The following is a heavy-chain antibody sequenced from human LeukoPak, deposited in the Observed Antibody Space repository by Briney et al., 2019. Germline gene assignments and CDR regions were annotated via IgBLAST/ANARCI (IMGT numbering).Heavy chain of an antibody. Sequence: SGGSLRLSCAASGFTFSSYGMHWVRQAPGKGLEWVAFIRYDGSNKYYADSVKGRFTISRDNSKNTLYLQMNSLGAEDTAVYYCAKGLVAAEGDYYFDYWGQGTLVTVSS. D-gene: IGHD2-15*01. J-gene: IGHJ4*02. V-gene: IGHV3-30*02. CDR2: IRYDGSNK. CDR1: GFTFSSYG. CDR3: AKGLVAAEGDYYFDY.